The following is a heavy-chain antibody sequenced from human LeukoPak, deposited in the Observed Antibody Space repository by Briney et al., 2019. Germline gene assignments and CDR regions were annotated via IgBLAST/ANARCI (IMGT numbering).Heavy chain of an antibody. J-gene: IGHJ4*02. V-gene: IGHV4-39*01. Sequence: SETLSLTCTVSGGSLRSSSYYGAWIRQPPGKGLEWIGSVYYTGSTYYRPSLTGRLTISVDASKNQFSLRLNSVTAADMAVYYCATHGATNDLLVVYWGQGSLVTVSS. CDR1: GGSLRSSSYY. CDR2: VYYTGST. CDR3: ATHGATNDLLVVY. D-gene: IGHD1-1*01.